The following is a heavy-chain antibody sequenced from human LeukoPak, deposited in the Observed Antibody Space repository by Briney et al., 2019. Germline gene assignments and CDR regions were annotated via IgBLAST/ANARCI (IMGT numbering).Heavy chain of an antibody. Sequence: SETLSLTCTVSGGSISRYYWSWIRQPPGKGLEWIGYVYYSGSTNYNPSLKSRVTISVDTSKNQFSLKLSSVTAADTAVYYCARGDSGYDSVDYWGQGTLVTVSS. D-gene: IGHD5-12*01. V-gene: IGHV4-59*01. CDR1: GGSISRYY. J-gene: IGHJ4*02. CDR2: VYYSGST. CDR3: ARGDSGYDSVDY.